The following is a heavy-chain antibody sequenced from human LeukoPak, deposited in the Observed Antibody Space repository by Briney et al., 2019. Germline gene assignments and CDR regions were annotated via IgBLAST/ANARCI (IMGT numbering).Heavy chain of an antibody. CDR1: GDSITSQY. Sequence: NPSETLSLTCTVAGDSITSQYWNWIRQPPGEGLEWIGFIYGVAKSNYNPSLRSRVTMSIDTSKNQISLKLTSVNAADTAVYYCARRAEMTIDGLGNWFDPWGQGTLVTVSS. J-gene: IGHJ5*02. CDR3: ARRAEMTIDGLGNWFDP. D-gene: IGHD5-24*01. CDR2: IYGVAKS. V-gene: IGHV4-59*11.